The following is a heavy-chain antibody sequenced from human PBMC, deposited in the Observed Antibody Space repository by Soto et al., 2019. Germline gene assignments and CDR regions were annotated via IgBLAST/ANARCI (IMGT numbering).Heavy chain of an antibody. Sequence: PSETLSLTCTVSGGSTSSYSWSWIRQPPGKGLEWIGYMFYSGSTEYNPSLRSRFTISLDTSRNEFSLKVTSVTAADTAVYYCARVVPSPYYFDYWGQGTLVTVSS. D-gene: IGHD2-2*01. CDR1: GGSTSSYS. CDR3: ARVVPSPYYFDY. V-gene: IGHV4-59*01. J-gene: IGHJ4*02. CDR2: MFYSGST.